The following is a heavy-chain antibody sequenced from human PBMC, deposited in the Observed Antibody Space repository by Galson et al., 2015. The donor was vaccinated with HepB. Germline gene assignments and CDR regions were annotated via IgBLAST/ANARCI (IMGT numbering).Heavy chain of an antibody. CDR3: ARIGSPPLTSSGFPQSDYYYYGMDV. CDR1: GGTFSSYA. J-gene: IGHJ6*02. V-gene: IGHV1-69*13. D-gene: IGHD2-2*01. Sequence: VKVSCKASGGTFSSYAISWVRQAPGQGLEWMGGIIPIFGTANYAQKFQGRVTITADESTSTAYMELSSLRSEDAAVYYCARIGSPPLTSSGFPQSDYYYYGMDVWGQGTTVTVSS. CDR2: IIPIFGTA.